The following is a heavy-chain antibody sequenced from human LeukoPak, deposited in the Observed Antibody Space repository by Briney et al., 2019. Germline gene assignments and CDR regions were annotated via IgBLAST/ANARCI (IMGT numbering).Heavy chain of an antibody. CDR2: MNPNSGNT. J-gene: IGHJ5*02. V-gene: IGHV1-8*01. CDR3: ARGVATIESVDWFDP. D-gene: IGHD5-12*01. CDR1: GGTFTSYD. Sequence: GASVKVSCKASGGTFTSYDINWVRQATGQGLEWMGWMNPNSGNTGYAQKFQGRVTMTRNTSISTAYMELSSLRSEDTAVYYCARGVATIESVDWFDPWGQGTLVTVSS.